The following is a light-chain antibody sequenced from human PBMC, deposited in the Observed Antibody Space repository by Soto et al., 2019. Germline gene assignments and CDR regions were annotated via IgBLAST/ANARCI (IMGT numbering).Light chain of an antibody. J-gene: IGLJ2*01. V-gene: IGLV1-51*01. Sequence: QSVLTQPPSVSAAPGQKVTISCSGSSSNIGNNYVSWYQHLPGTAPKLLIYDINKRPSGIPDRFSGSKSGTSATLGITGLQTGDEADYYCGSWDSGGGVVFGGGTKLTVL. CDR3: GSWDSGGGVV. CDR2: DIN. CDR1: SSNIGNNY.